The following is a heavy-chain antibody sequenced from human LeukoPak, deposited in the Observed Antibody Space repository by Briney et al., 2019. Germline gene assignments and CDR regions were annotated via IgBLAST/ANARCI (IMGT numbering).Heavy chain of an antibody. CDR3: ARYCSSTSCSGIAAAGTGRGYYYYMDV. J-gene: IGHJ6*03. CDR2: INSDGSST. V-gene: IGHV3-74*01. Sequence: GGSLRLSCAASGFTFSSYWMHWVRQAPGKGLVWVSRINSDGSSTNYADSVKGRFTLSRDNAKNSLYLQMNSLRAEDTAVYYCARYCSSTSCSGIAAAGTGRGYYYYMDVWGKGTTVTVSS. CDR1: GFTFSSYW. D-gene: IGHD2-2*01.